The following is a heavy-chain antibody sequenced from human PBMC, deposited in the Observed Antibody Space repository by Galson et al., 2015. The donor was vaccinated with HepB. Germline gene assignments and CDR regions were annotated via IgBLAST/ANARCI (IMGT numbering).Heavy chain of an antibody. CDR2: IIPILGIA. CDR3: ARDPIYDSSGYSDY. D-gene: IGHD3-22*01. Sequence: SVKVSCKAPGGTFSSYAISWVRQAPGQGLEWMGRIIPILGIANYAQKFQGRVTITADKSTSTAYMELSSLRSEDTAVYYCARDPIYDSSGYSDYWGQGTLVTVSS. V-gene: IGHV1-69*04. J-gene: IGHJ4*02. CDR1: GGTFSSYA.